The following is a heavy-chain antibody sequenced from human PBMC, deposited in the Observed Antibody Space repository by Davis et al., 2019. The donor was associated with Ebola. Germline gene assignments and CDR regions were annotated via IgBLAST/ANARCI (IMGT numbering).Heavy chain of an antibody. CDR2: IKDDESVQ. CDR1: GFTFSSYN. V-gene: IGHV3-7*01. J-gene: IGHJ3*02. CDR3: GRGTAFEI. Sequence: GGSLRLSCTPSGFTFSSYNMNWVRQAPGKGLEWVATIKDDESVQFYVDSVKGRFTISRDNAKNSVFLQMSSLRGDDTAVYSCGRGTAFEIWGQGAMVTVSS.